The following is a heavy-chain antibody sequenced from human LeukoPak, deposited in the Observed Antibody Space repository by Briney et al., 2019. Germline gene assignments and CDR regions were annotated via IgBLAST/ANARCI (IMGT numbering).Heavy chain of an antibody. CDR3: AKDHENWRWLDI. CDR1: GLTFSNYG. D-gene: IGHD5-24*01. CDR2: ISADGNHE. Sequence: GRSLRLSCAASGLTFSNYGMHWVRQAPGKGLGWVAVISADGNHEYYTDSVKGRFTISRDNSKNTLYLQMNSVRTEDTAEYYCAKDHENWRWLDIWGQGTMVTVSS. V-gene: IGHV3-30*18. J-gene: IGHJ3*02.